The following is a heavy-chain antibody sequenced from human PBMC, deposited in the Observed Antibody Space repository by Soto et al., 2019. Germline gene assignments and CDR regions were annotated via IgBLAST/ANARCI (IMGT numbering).Heavy chain of an antibody. Sequence: SLRLSCAASGFIFSDFAMHWVRQAPGKGLEWVAEIWYDGSNEYYGDSVKGRFTISRDNSKNALYLQLNSLRAEDTAVYYCARVPEAGRPLFDYWGQGALVTV. J-gene: IGHJ4*02. CDR1: GFIFSDFA. CDR3: ARVPEAGRPLFDY. D-gene: IGHD6-6*01. CDR2: IWYDGSNE. V-gene: IGHV3-33*01.